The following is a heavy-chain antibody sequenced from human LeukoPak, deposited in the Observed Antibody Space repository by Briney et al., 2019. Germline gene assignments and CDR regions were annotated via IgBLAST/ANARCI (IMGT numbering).Heavy chain of an antibody. V-gene: IGHV4-59*01. CDR2: IYYSGTT. J-gene: IGHJ4*02. CDR3: ARGGKWLQIDY. Sequence: SETLSLTCTVSGGSISSDYWSWIRQPPGKGLEWIGYIYYSGTTNYNPSLKSRVTISVDTSKNQFSLKLTSVTVADTAVYFCARGGKWLQIDYWGQGTLVTVSS. CDR1: GGSISSDY. D-gene: IGHD5-24*01.